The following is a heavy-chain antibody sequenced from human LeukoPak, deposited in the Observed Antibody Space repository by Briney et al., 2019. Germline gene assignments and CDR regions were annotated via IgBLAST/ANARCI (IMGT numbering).Heavy chain of an antibody. CDR2: INPSGGST. CDR1: GYTFTSYY. CDR3: ARDRLLRLQYGMDV. D-gene: IGHD2/OR15-2a*01. J-gene: IGHJ6*02. V-gene: IGHV1-46*01. Sequence: ASVKVSSKASGYTFTSYYMHWVRQAPGQGLEWMGIINPSGGSTRYAQKFQGRVTMTSDTSTSTVYMEQSSLRSEDTAVYYCARDRLLRLQYGMDVWGQGTTVTVSS.